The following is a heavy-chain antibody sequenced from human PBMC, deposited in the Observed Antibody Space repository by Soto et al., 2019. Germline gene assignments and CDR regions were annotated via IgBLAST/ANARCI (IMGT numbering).Heavy chain of an antibody. J-gene: IGHJ4*02. D-gene: IGHD3-3*01. Sequence: SETLSLTCAVSGDSIRNYFWNWIRQSPEKGLEWIGYFYYSGSTNYNPSLSGRVTISLDTPRKQLSLRLSSVTAEDTAVYYCARADHWSGYYAFEYWGQGIQVTVS. CDR2: FYYSGST. CDR3: ARADHWSGYYAFEY. CDR1: GDSIRNYF. V-gene: IGHV4-59*01.